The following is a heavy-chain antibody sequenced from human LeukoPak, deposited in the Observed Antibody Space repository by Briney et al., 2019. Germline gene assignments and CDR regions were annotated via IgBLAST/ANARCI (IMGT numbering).Heavy chain of an antibody. CDR1: GLTFSGSA. D-gene: IGHD3-9*01. V-gene: IGHV3-23*01. Sequence: PGGSLRLSCAASGLTFSGSAMSWVRQAPGKGLEWVSLISGSGNSTDYADSVRGRFTISRDNSKNTMYLQMNSLRAEDTAVYYCAKNYDILTGYWYYGMNVWGQGATVTVSS. CDR3: AKNYDILTGYWYYGMNV. CDR2: ISGSGNST. J-gene: IGHJ6*02.